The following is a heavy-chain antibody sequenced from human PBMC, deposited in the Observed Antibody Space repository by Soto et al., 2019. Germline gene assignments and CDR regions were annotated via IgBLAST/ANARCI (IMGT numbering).Heavy chain of an antibody. D-gene: IGHD3-10*01. V-gene: IGHV3-9*01. J-gene: IGHJ5*02. CDR2: ISWNSGNL. Sequence: ESQLVESGGGLVQPGRSLRLSCEAFGFIFKNYAMVWVRQGPGKGLEWVSSISWNSGNLDYGDSVKGRFTISRDNAKNSLYLQLNSLRTEDTAWYFCANAAVYGSGGWFDLWGRGTLVTVSS. CDR1: GFIFKNYA. CDR3: ANAAVYGSGGWFDL.